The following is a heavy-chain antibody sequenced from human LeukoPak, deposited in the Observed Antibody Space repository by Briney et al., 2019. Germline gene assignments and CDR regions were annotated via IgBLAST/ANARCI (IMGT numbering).Heavy chain of an antibody. CDR1: GFTFSSYS. J-gene: IGHJ6*02. CDR2: ISSSSSYI. D-gene: IGHD3-10*01. Sequence: GGSLRLSCAASGFTFSSYSMNWVRQAPGQGLEWVSSISSSSSYIYYADSVKGRFTISRDNAKNSLYLQMNSLRAEDTAVYYCARDRYYYGSGSYLWSYGMDVWGQGTTVTVSS. CDR3: ARDRYYYGSGSYLWSYGMDV. V-gene: IGHV3-21*01.